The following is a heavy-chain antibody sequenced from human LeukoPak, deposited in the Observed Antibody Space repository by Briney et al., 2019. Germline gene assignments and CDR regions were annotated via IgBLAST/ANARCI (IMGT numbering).Heavy chain of an antibody. J-gene: IGHJ4*02. CDR2: IIASGAGT. Sequence: GRSLRLSCAASGFTFGNSVMTWVRQAPRRGLEWVSTIIASGAGTYYADSVQGRFTISRDSSKNTLYLQINSLRADDTAIYFCAEGRYSDGTDFDYWGQGTLVAVSS. V-gene: IGHV3-23*01. D-gene: IGHD5-18*01. CDR1: GFTFGNSV. CDR3: AEGRYSDGTDFDY.